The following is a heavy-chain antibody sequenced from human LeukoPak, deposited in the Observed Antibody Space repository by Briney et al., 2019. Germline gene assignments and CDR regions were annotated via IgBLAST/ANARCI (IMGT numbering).Heavy chain of an antibody. CDR2: IYTSGST. CDR3: ARGQQQLATPSYYYYYMDV. J-gene: IGHJ6*03. D-gene: IGHD6-13*01. Sequence: SETLSLTCTVSGGSISSYYWSWIRQPAGKGLEWIGRIYTSGSTNYNPSLKSRVTMSVDTSKNQFSLKLSSVTAADTAVYYCARGQQQLATPSYYYYYMDVWGKGTTVTISS. V-gene: IGHV4-4*07. CDR1: GGSISSYY.